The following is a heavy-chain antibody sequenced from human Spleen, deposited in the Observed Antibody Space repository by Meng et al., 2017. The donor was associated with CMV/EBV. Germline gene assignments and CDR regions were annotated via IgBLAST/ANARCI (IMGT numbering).Heavy chain of an antibody. J-gene: IGHJ4*02. Sequence: GGSLRLSCAASGFRFDDCGMHWVRQTPGKGLEWVAFVRHDGTNKFYAASVKGRFTISRDNSKSTVYLQMNSLRAEDTAVYYCAKVPNLLAAIGTEYYFDYWGQGTLVTVSS. CDR1: GFRFDDCG. CDR2: VRHDGTNK. D-gene: IGHD6-13*01. CDR3: AKVPNLLAAIGTEYYFDY. V-gene: IGHV3-30*02.